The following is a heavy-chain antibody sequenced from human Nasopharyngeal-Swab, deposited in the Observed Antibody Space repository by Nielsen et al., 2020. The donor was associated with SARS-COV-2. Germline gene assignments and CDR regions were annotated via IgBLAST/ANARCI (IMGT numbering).Heavy chain of an antibody. Sequence: SLKISCAASGFTFDDYAMHWVRQAPGKGLEWVSGISWNSGSIGYADSVKGRFTISRDNSKNTLYLQMNSLRAEDTAVYYCAKDMGSGSYWWGIDYWGQGTLVTVSS. CDR3: AKDMGSGSYWWGIDY. D-gene: IGHD3-10*01. V-gene: IGHV3-9*01. CDR1: GFTFDDYA. CDR2: ISWNSGSI. J-gene: IGHJ4*02.